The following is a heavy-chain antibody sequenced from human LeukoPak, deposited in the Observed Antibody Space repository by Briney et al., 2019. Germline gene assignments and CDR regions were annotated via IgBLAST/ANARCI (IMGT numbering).Heavy chain of an antibody. Sequence: SETLSLTCAVYGGSFSGYYWRWIRQPPGKGLEWIGEINHSGSTNYNPSLKSRVTTSVDTSKNQFSLKLSSVTAADTAVYYCAKSTYYYDTFVNAFDLWGQGTVVTVSS. V-gene: IGHV4-34*01. D-gene: IGHD3-22*01. J-gene: IGHJ3*01. CDR2: INHSGST. CDR3: AKSTYYYDTFVNAFDL. CDR1: GGSFSGYY.